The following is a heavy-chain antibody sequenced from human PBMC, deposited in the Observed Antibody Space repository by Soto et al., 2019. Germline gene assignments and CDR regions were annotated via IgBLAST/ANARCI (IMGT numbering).Heavy chain of an antibody. D-gene: IGHD5-18*01. V-gene: IGHV4-59*08. Sequence: SETLSLTCTVSGGSISSYYWSWIRQPPGKGLEWIGYIYYSGSTNYNPSLKSRVTISVDTSKNQFSLKLSSVTAADTAVYYCAGGGYSYGGGIDYWGQGTLVTVSS. CDR3: AGGGYSYGGGIDY. CDR1: GGSISSYY. J-gene: IGHJ4*02. CDR2: IYYSGST.